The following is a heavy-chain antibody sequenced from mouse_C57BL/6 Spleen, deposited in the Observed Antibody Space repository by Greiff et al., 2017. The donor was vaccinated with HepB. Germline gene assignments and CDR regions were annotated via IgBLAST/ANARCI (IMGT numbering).Heavy chain of an antibody. V-gene: IGHV1-69*01. Sequence: QVQLQQPGAELVMPGASVKLSCKASGYTFTSYWMHWVKQRPGQGLEWIGEIDPSDSYTNYNQKFKGKSTLTVDKSSSTAYMQLSSLTSEDSAVYYCASHYYYGSSYEYFDVWGTGTTVTVSS. CDR1: GYTFTSYW. J-gene: IGHJ1*03. D-gene: IGHD1-1*01. CDR3: ASHYYYGSSYEYFDV. CDR2: IDPSDSYT.